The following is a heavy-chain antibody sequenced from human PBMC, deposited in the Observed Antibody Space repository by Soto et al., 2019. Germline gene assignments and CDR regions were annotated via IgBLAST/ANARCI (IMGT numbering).Heavy chain of an antibody. D-gene: IGHD3-10*01. J-gene: IGHJ6*02. Sequence: SEPLSLTCAVYGGSFSGYYWSWIRQPPGKGLEWIWEINHSGSTNYNPSLKSRVTISVDTAKKQFSLKLSSVTAADTAVYYCARGDITMVRGVLYYYYVMDVWGQGTTVT. CDR3: ARGDITMVRGVLYYYYVMDV. CDR2: INHSGST. V-gene: IGHV4-34*01. CDR1: GGSFSGYY.